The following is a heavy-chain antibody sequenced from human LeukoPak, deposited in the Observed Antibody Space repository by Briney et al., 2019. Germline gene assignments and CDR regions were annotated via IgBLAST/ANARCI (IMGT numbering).Heavy chain of an antibody. Sequence: GGSLRLSCAASGFTFSSYSMNWVRQAPGKGLEWVSYISSSSSTIYYADSVKGRFTISRDNAKNSLYLQMNSLRAEDTAVYYCARAMVRRVIMVNWFDPWGQGTLVTVSS. D-gene: IGHD3-10*01. V-gene: IGHV3-48*04. CDR1: GFTFSSYS. CDR2: ISSSSSTI. J-gene: IGHJ5*02. CDR3: ARAMVRRVIMVNWFDP.